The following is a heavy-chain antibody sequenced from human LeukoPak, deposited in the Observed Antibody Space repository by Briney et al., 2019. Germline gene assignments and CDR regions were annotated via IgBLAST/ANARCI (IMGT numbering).Heavy chain of an antibody. CDR3: ARVEYCSGGSCDSLDY. CDR2: ISAYNGNT. J-gene: IGHJ4*02. CDR1: GYTFTSYG. D-gene: IGHD2-15*01. V-gene: IGHV1-18*01. Sequence: ASVKVSCKASGYTFTSYGISWVRQAPGQGLEWMGWISAYNGNTNYAQKLQGRVTMTTDTSTSTAYMELRSLRSDDTAVYYCARVEYCSGGSCDSLDYWGQGTLVTVSS.